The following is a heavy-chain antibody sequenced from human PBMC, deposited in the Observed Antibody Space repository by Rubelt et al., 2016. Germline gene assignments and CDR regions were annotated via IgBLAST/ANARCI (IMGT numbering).Heavy chain of an antibody. CDR1: GYTFTSYA. CDR2: INAGNGNT. D-gene: IGHD3-3*01. Sequence: QVQLVQSGAEVKKPGASVKVSCKASGYTFTSYAMHWVRQAPGQRLEWMGWINAGNGNTKDSQKFQGRVTMTTDTSTSTVYMELSSLRSEDTAVYYCARQTTYYDFWSGADNWFDPWGQGTLVTVSS. J-gene: IGHJ5*02. CDR3: ARQTTYYDFWSGADNWFDP. V-gene: IGHV1-3*01.